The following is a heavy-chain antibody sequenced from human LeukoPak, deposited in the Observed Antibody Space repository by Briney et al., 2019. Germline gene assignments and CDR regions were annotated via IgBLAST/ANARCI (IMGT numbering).Heavy chain of an antibody. CDR2: ISGSSGST. J-gene: IGHJ4*02. Sequence: PGGSLRLSCAVSGFTFSSSAMSWVRQAPGKGLEWASGISGSSGSTNYADSVKGRFTISRDKSKNTLHLQMNSLRAEDTAVYYCAKSYYYDSSGQYYFDHWGQGTLVTVSS. CDR1: GFTFSSSA. D-gene: IGHD3-22*01. CDR3: AKSYYYDSSGQYYFDH. V-gene: IGHV3-23*01.